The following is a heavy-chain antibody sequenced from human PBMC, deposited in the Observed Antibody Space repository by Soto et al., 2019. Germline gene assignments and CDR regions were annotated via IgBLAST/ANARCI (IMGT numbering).Heavy chain of an antibody. CDR3: ARAPFNDGWYVDA. Sequence: EVQLVESGGALVQPGGSLRLSCAASGFTFDNYAMQWVRQAPGKGLEYVSAISGNGGYTYYAKSVRGRFTISRDNSKNALYLQMGSVRAEDVAVYYCARAPFNDGWYVDAWGQGTLVTVSP. D-gene: IGHD6-19*01. CDR2: ISGNGGYT. J-gene: IGHJ4*02. V-gene: IGHV3-64*01. CDR1: GFTFDNYA.